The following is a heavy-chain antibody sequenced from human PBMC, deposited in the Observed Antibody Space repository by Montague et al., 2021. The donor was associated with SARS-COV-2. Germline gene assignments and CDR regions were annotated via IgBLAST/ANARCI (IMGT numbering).Heavy chain of an antibody. CDR1: GASISSSSYY. V-gene: IGHV4-39*07. CDR3: ARVGRQQLLRLSGMDV. J-gene: IGHJ6*02. CDR2: IYYSGRT. Sequence: SETLSLTCTVSGASISSSSYYWGWIRQPPGKGLEWIGCIYYSGRTYYNPSLKSRVTISVDASKNQFSLKLTSVTAADTAVYYCARVGRQQLLRLSGMDVWGQGTTVTVSS. D-gene: IGHD6-13*01.